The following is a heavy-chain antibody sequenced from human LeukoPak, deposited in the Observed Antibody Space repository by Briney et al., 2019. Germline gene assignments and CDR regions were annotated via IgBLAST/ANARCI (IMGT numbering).Heavy chain of an antibody. CDR1: GGSFSGYY. J-gene: IGHJ5*02. D-gene: IGHD6-6*01. Sequence: PSETLSLTCAVYGGSFSGYYWSWIRQPPGKGLEWIGETNHSGSTNYNPSLKSRVTISVDTSKNQFSLKLSSVTAADTAVYYCARAYYSSSGDPWGQGTLVTVSS. CDR2: TNHSGST. V-gene: IGHV4-34*01. CDR3: ARAYYSSSGDP.